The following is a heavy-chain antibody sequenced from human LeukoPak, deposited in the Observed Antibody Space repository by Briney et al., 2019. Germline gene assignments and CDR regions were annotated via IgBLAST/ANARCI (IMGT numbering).Heavy chain of an antibody. CDR2: LCYNENT. J-gene: IGHJ4*02. Sequence: SETLSLTCTVSGGSISSSSYCWGWIRQPPGKGLEWIGTLCYNENTYYNPSLKSRVTVSVDTSKNQFSLKLNSVTAADTAVYYCARYGSNWHSFDYWGQGILVTVSS. D-gene: IGHD6-13*01. CDR1: GGSISSSSYC. V-gene: IGHV4-39*01. CDR3: ARYGSNWHSFDY.